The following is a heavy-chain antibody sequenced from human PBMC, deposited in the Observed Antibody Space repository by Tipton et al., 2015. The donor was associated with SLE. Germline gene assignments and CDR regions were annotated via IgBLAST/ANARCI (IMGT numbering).Heavy chain of an antibody. CDR2: INPNRGGS. CDR1: GYTFTGYF. V-gene: IGHV1-2*02. J-gene: IGHJ4*02. D-gene: IGHD3-3*01. Sequence: QSGAEVKKPGASVKVSCKASGYTFTGYFMHWVRQAPGQGLEWMGWINPNRGGSNYAQKFQGRVTMTRDTSISTAYMGLFRLRSDDTAVYYCATLYDFWSLDYWGQGTLVTVSS. CDR3: ATLYDFWSLDY.